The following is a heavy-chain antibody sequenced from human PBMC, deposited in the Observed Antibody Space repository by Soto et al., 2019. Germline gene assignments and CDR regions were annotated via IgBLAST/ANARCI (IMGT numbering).Heavy chain of an antibody. Sequence: GGSLRLSCAASGFTFSSYWMHWVRQAPGKGLVWVSRINSDGSGTSDADSVKGRFTISRDNAKNTVYLQMNSLRAEDTAVYYCATGHQYYYGSGSLPFDYWGQGTLVTVSS. CDR2: INSDGSGT. V-gene: IGHV3-74*01. CDR3: ATGHQYYYGSGSLPFDY. J-gene: IGHJ4*02. CDR1: GFTFSSYW. D-gene: IGHD3-10*01.